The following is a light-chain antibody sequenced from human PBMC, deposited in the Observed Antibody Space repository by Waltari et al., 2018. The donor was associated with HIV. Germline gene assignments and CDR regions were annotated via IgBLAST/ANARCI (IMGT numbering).Light chain of an antibody. CDR2: EVS. CDR1: SSDVGGYNS. V-gene: IGLV2-8*01. Sequence: QSALIQPPSAPASPGQPVTSSCTGTSSDVGGYNSVSGSQQHPGKAPKLRIYEVSKWPSGVPDRFSGSKSGNTASLTVSGLQAEDEAEYYCSSYAGNHNHVFGSGTKLTVL. J-gene: IGLJ1*01. CDR3: SSYAGNHNHV.